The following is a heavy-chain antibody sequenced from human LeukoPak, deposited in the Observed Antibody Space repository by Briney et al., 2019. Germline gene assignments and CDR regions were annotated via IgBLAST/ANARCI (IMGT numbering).Heavy chain of an antibody. CDR2: IYYSGST. CDR3: ARLPQRTYSALPY. J-gene: IGHJ4*02. Sequence: SETLSLTCAVYGGSFSGYYWSWIRQPPGKGLEWIGCIYYSGSTNYNPSLKSRVTISVDTSKNQFSLKLSSVTAADTAVYYCARLPQRTYSALPYWGQGTLVTVSS. D-gene: IGHD4-4*01. CDR1: GGSFSGYY. V-gene: IGHV4-59*08.